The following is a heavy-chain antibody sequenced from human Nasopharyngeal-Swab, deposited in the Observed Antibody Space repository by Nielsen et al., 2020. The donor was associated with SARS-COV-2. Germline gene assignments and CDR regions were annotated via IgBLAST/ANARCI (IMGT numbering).Heavy chain of an antibody. J-gene: IGHJ4*02. CDR2: ISWNSGSI. CDR1: GFTFDDYA. D-gene: IGHD5-18*01. V-gene: IGHV3-9*01. Sequence: SLKISCAASGFTFDDYAMHWVRQAPGKSLEWVSGISWNSGSIGYADSVKGRFTISRDNAKNSLYLQMNSLRAEDTALYYCAKDIGVDTAMIDYWGQGTLVTVSS. CDR3: AKDIGVDTAMIDY.